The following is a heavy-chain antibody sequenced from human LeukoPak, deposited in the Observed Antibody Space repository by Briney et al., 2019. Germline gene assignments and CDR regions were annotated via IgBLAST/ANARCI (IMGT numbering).Heavy chain of an antibody. V-gene: IGHV1-3*02. Sequence: ASVKVSCXASGYILTSYAIHWVRQAPGQRLEWMGWTNAGNGNTKYSQEFQGRVTITRDTSANTAYMELSSLRSEDMAVYYCARSAEGYCSGASCSEYYFDYWGQGTLVTVSS. D-gene: IGHD2-15*01. CDR1: GYILTSYA. CDR3: ARSAEGYCSGASCSEYYFDY. CDR2: TNAGNGNT. J-gene: IGHJ4*02.